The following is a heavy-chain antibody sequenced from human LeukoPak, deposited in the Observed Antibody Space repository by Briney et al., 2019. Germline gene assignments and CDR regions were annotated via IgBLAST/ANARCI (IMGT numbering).Heavy chain of an antibody. J-gene: IGHJ6*03. CDR2: INPSGGST. CDR3: ARHGEIAAAGYYYYMDV. V-gene: IGHV1-46*01. D-gene: IGHD6-13*01. Sequence: GASVKVSCKASGYTFTSYYMHWVRQAPGQGLEWMGIINPSGGSTSYAQKFQGRVTMTRDTSTSTVYMELSSLRSEDTAVYYCARHGEIAAAGYYYYMDVWGKGTTVTVSS. CDR1: GYTFTSYY.